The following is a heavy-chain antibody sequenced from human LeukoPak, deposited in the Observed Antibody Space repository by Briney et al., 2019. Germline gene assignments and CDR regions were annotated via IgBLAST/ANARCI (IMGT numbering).Heavy chain of an antibody. CDR2: TSDRGDYT. CDR1: GFTFSSSA. Sequence: GGSLRLSCAASGFTFSSSAMSWVRQVPGKGLEWVSGTSDRGDYTYYADSVKGRFTISRDNSKNTLYLQMNSLRAEDTALYFCAKKAQYNGNYPLDYWGQGTLVTVSS. D-gene: IGHD1-26*01. V-gene: IGHV3-23*01. J-gene: IGHJ4*02. CDR3: AKKAQYNGNYPLDY.